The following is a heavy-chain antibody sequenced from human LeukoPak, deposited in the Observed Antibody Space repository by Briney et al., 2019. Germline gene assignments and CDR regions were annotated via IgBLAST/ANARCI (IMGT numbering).Heavy chain of an antibody. Sequence: SQTLSLTCAISGDSVSSNSAAWNWIRQSPSRGLEWLGRTYYRSKWYNDYAVSVKSRITINPDTSKNQFSLQLNPVTPEDTAVYYCARGFVAAELGLFDPWGQGTLVTVSS. CDR3: ARGFVAAELGLFDP. D-gene: IGHD6-13*01. CDR2: TYYRSKWYN. J-gene: IGHJ5*02. V-gene: IGHV6-1*01. CDR1: GDSVSSNSAA.